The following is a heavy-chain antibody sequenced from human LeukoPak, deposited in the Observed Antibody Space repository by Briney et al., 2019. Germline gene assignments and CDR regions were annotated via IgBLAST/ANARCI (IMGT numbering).Heavy chain of an antibody. D-gene: IGHD6-13*01. J-gene: IGHJ5*02. CDR3: ASASSSYDWFDP. CDR2: IIPIFGTA. Sequence: VASVKVSCKASGYTFTSYGISWVRQAPGQGLEWMGGIIPIFGTANYAQKFQGRVTITADESTSTAYMELSSLRSEDTAVYYCASASSSYDWFDPWGQGTLVTVSS. V-gene: IGHV1-69*13. CDR1: GYTFTSYG.